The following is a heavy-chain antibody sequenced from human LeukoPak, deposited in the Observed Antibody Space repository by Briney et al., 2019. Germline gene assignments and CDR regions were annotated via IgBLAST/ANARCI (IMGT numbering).Heavy chain of an antibody. V-gene: IGHV5-51*01. CDR1: GYSFTNYW. CDR3: ARFRDHYMDV. CDR2: IYPGDSDT. J-gene: IGHJ6*03. D-gene: IGHD2-21*02. Sequence: GESLKISCKGSGYSFTNYWIGWVRQMPGKGLECMGIIYPGDSDTRYSPSVQGQVTISADKSLNTAYLQWSSLKASDTAMYYCARFRDHYMDVWGKGSTVTVSS.